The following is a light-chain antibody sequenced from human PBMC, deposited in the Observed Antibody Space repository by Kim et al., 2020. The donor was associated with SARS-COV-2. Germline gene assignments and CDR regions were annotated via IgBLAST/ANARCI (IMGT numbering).Light chain of an antibody. CDR3: QQRSKWELS. Sequence: EIVLTQSPATLSLSPGDRATLSCRASLSVTTHLAWYQQKPGQAPRLLIQDTSHRAAGIPDRFSGRGSGTDFILTISSLEPEDFAVYYCQQRSKWELSFGGGTKLEI. J-gene: IGKJ4*01. CDR1: LSVTTH. CDR2: DTS. V-gene: IGKV3-11*01.